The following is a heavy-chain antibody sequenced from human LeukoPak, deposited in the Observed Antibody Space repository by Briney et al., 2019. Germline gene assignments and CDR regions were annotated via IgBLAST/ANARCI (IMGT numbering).Heavy chain of an antibody. D-gene: IGHD5-24*01. J-gene: IGHJ4*02. CDR2: INPRGST. V-gene: IGHV4-34*01. CDR3: ARRRLGYYFDY. CDR1: GGSFSGYY. Sequence: SETLSLTCGVYGGSFSGYYWSWIRQPPGKGLEWIGEINPRGSTNYNPSLKSRVTLSADTSKNQFSLTLNSVTAADTAAYYCARRRLGYYFDYWGQGTLVTVSS.